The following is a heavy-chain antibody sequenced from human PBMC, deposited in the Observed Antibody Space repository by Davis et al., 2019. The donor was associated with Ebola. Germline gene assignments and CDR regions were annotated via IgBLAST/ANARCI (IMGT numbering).Heavy chain of an antibody. CDR3: ARAQFPTTSDH. J-gene: IGHJ4*02. CDR1: GGIFSSYA. V-gene: IGHV1-18*01. D-gene: IGHD1-1*01. CDR2: INPHNGNT. Sequence: AASVKVSCKASGGIFSSYAISWVRQAPGQGLEWMGWINPHNGNTNYAQNVQGRVIMTSDTATTTAYMEVGSLRSDDTAVYYCARAQFPTTSDHWGQGTLVTVSS.